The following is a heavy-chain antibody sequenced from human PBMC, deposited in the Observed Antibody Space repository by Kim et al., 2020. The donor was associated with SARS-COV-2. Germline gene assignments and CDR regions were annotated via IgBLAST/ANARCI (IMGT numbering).Heavy chain of an antibody. D-gene: IGHD6-13*01. CDR3: ARDQSAGYSSSWNDY. Sequence: ADSVKGRFTISRDNSKNALYLQMNSLRAEDTVVYYCARDQSAGYSSSWNDYWGQGTLVTVSS. J-gene: IGHJ4*02. V-gene: IGHV3-30*07.